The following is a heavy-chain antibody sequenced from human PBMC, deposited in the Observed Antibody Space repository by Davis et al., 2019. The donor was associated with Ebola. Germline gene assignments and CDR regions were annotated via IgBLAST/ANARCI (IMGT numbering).Heavy chain of an antibody. D-gene: IGHD6-19*01. CDR1: GFTFSSYS. CDR3: ANIAVAGPGC. Sequence: GESLKISCAASGFTFSSYSMSRVRQAPGKGLEWVSAISGSGGSTYYADSVKGRFTISRDNSKNTPYLQMNSLRAEDTAVYYCANIAVAGPGCWGQGTLVTVSS. CDR2: ISGSGGST. J-gene: IGHJ4*02. V-gene: IGHV3-23*01.